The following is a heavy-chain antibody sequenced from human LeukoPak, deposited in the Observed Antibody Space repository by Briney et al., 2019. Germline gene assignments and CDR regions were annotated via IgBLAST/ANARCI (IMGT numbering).Heavy chain of an antibody. J-gene: IGHJ4*02. CDR1: GGSIGTYF. D-gene: IGHD3-10*01. V-gene: IGHV4-59*01. CDR2: IYYTGRT. CDR3: ARESWVVGELRDMS. Sequence: SETLSLTCTVSGGSIGTYFWCWTRQPPGKGLEWVGYIYYTGRTSYNPSLKSRVTISVDTSRNQISLMLNSVTAADTAVYYCARESWVVGELRDMSWGQGTLVTVSS.